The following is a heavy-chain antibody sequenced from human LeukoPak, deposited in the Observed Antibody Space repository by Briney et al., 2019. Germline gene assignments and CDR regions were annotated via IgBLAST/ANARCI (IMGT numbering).Heavy chain of an antibody. Sequence: GSLRLSCAASGFTVSSNYMSWVRQAPGKGLEWVSVIYSGGSTYYADSVKGRFTISRHNSKNTLYLQMNSLRAEDTAVYYCAGSGAYSYGAPLEDWGQGTLVTVSS. V-gene: IGHV3-53*04. D-gene: IGHD5-18*01. CDR1: GFTVSSNY. CDR3: AGSGAYSYGAPLED. J-gene: IGHJ4*02. CDR2: IYSGGST.